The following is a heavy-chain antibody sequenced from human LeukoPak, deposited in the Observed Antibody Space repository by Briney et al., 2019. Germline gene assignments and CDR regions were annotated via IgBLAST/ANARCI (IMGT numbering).Heavy chain of an antibody. CDR1: GFTFSSYA. CDR2: ISYDGSNK. CDR3: ARDELPSRVCSSTSCPLDY. D-gene: IGHD2-2*01. V-gene: IGHV3-30*04. J-gene: IGHJ4*02. Sequence: PGRSLRLSCAASGFTFSSYAMHRVRQAPGKGLEWVAVISYDGSNKYYADSVKGRFTISRDNSKNTLYLQMNSLRAEDTAVYYCARDELPSRVCSSTSCPLDYWGQGTLVTVSS.